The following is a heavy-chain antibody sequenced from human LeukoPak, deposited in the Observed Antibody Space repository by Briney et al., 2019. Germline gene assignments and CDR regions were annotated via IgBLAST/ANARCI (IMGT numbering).Heavy chain of an antibody. Sequence: GGSLRLSCAASGFTFSSYSMNWVRQAPGKGLEWVSSISSSSSYIYYADSVKGRFTISRDNAKNSLYLQMNSLRAEDTAVYYCARDLRSIAAYNWFDPWGQGTLVTVSS. D-gene: IGHD6-6*01. CDR2: ISSSSSYI. J-gene: IGHJ5*02. V-gene: IGHV3-21*01. CDR1: GFTFSSYS. CDR3: ARDLRSIAAYNWFDP.